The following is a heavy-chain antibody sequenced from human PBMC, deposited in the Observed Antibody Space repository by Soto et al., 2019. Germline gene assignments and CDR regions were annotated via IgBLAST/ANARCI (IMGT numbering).Heavy chain of an antibody. CDR1: GFTFSSYA. CDR2: ISGSGGST. D-gene: IGHD3-3*01. V-gene: IGHV3-23*01. J-gene: IGHJ4*02. Sequence: EVQLLESGGGLVQPGGSLRLSRAASGFTFSSYAMSWVRQAPGKGLEWVSAISGSGGSTYYADSVKGRFTISRDNSKNTLYLQMNSLRAEDTAVYYCAKDHRIGYYDFWSGYAVFGYWGQGTLVTVSS. CDR3: AKDHRIGYYDFWSGYAVFGY.